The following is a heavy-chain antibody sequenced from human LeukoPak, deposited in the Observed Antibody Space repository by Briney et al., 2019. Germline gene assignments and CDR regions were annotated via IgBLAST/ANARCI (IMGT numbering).Heavy chain of an antibody. CDR2: IYYSGST. J-gene: IGHJ3*02. CDR1: GGSISSGDYY. V-gene: IGHV4-30-4*08. Sequence: SQTLSLTCTVSGGSISSGDYYWSWIRQPPGKGLEWIGNIYYSGSTCYNPSLKSRVTISVDTSKNQFSPKLSSVTAADTAVYYCASPSTLYAFDIWGQGTMVTVSS. CDR3: ASPSTLYAFDI. D-gene: IGHD2-2*02.